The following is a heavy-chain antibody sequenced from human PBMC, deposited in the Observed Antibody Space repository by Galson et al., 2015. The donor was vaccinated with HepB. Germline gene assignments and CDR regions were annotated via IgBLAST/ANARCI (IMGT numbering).Heavy chain of an antibody. D-gene: IGHD6-13*01. Sequence: SLRLSCAASGFSFSDYNMHWVRQAPGKGLEWVASISGTGAYAYYADSVKGRFITSKDSAKKSLSLRLSSLRVDDTAVSFCARDAKRSLGSSWLNIFYLDYWGQGALVSVSS. CDR3: ARDAKRSLGSSWLNIFYLDY. CDR2: ISGTGAYA. CDR1: GFSFSDYN. J-gene: IGHJ4*02. V-gene: IGHV3-21*01.